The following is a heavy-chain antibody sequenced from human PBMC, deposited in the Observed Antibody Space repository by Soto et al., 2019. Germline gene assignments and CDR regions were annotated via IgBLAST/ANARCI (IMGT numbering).Heavy chain of an antibody. D-gene: IGHD2-2*01. J-gene: IGHJ4*02. V-gene: IGHV4-39*01. CDR2: IYYSGST. CDR3: ARQALITSIDQLQPVDY. Sequence: SETLSLTCSVSGDSISSRSCYWGWIRQPPGKGLEWIGSIYYSGSTSYNPSLKTRVTISEDTSKNQLSLKLSSVTAADTAVYYCARQALITSIDQLQPVDYWGQGTLVTVSS. CDR1: GDSISSRSCY.